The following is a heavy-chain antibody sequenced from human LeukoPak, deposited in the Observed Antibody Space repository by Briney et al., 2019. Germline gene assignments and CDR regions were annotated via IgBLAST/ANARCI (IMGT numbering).Heavy chain of an antibody. CDR3: ARIRSRGAFDI. D-gene: IGHD3-10*01. CDR1: GFTFSDYY. CDR2: ITSSGGSI. J-gene: IGHJ3*02. V-gene: IGHV3-11*04. Sequence: GGSLRLSCSASGFTFSDYYMSWIRQAPGKGLEWVSYITSSGGSIYYADSVKGRFTISRDNAKNSLYLRMNSLRGEDTAVYYCARIRSRGAFDIWGQGTMVT.